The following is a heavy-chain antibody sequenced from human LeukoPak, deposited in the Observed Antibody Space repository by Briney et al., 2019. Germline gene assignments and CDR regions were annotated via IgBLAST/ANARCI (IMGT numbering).Heavy chain of an antibody. CDR3: ARVAAGFFDY. CDR1: GFTVSGNY. D-gene: IGHD6-19*01. J-gene: IGHJ4*02. Sequence: GGSLRLSCAASGFTVSGNYMSWVRQAPGKGLEWVSVIYSGGSTFYVDSVKGRFTISRDNSKNTLYLQMNSLRAEDTAVYYCARVAAGFFDYWGQGTLVTVSS. V-gene: IGHV3-66*01. CDR2: IYSGGST.